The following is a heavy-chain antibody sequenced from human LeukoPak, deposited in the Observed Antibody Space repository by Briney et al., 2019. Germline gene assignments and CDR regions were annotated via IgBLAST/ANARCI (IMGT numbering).Heavy chain of an antibody. CDR1: GYTFTGYY. CDR3: ARRPAYCGGDCPLNY. CDR2: INPNSGST. D-gene: IGHD2-21*02. V-gene: IGHV1-2*06. Sequence: GASVKVSCKASGYTFTGYYMHWVRQAPGQGLEWMGRINPNSGSTNYAQKFQGRVTMTRDTSISTAYMELSRLRSDDTAVYYCARRPAYCGGDCPLNYWGQGTLVTVSS. J-gene: IGHJ4*02.